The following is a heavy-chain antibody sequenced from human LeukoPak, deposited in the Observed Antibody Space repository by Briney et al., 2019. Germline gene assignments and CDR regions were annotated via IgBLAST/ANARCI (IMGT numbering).Heavy chain of an antibody. CDR2: IYYSGST. Sequence: SETLSLTCTVSGGSISSYYWRWIRQPPGKGLEWIGYIYYSGSTNYNPSLKSRVTISVDTSKNQFSLKLSSVTAADTAVYYCARSGGVRFVEWLLSDNWFDPWGQGTLVTVSS. J-gene: IGHJ5*02. CDR3: ARSGGVRFVEWLLSDNWFDP. V-gene: IGHV4-59*01. CDR1: GGSISSYY. D-gene: IGHD3-3*01.